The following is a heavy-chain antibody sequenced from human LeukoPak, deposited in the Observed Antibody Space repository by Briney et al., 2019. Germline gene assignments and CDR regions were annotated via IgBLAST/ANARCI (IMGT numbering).Heavy chain of an antibody. Sequence: SETLSPTCTVSGGSITSGGYYWSWIRQPPGKGLEWIAYIYYSGTTNYNPSLKSRVTISVDTVRNQFSLKLSSVTAADTAVYYCARTLPSGTSDYWGQGTLVTVSS. CDR2: IYYSGTT. CDR3: ARTLPSGTSDY. V-gene: IGHV4-61*08. J-gene: IGHJ4*02. CDR1: GGSITSGGYY. D-gene: IGHD3-10*01.